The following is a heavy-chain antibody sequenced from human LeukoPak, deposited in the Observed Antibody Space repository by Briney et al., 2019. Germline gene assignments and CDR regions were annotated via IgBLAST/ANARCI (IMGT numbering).Heavy chain of an antibody. V-gene: IGHV4-38-2*02. Sequence: SETLSLTCTVSGYSVSSSYYWDWIRQPPGKGLEWIGSIYYGGSIYYNPSLKSRVTISIDTSKNQFSLKLSSVTAADTAVYYCARAVPPYYDFWSGYPSLYFDYWGQGTLVTVSS. J-gene: IGHJ4*02. CDR2: IYYGGSI. D-gene: IGHD3-3*01. CDR1: GYSVSSSYY. CDR3: ARAVPPYYDFWSGYPSLYFDY.